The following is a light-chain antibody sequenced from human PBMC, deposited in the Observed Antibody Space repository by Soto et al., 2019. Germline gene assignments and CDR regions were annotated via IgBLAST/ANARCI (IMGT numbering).Light chain of an antibody. CDR1: HSVSNF. CDR2: GAS. V-gene: IGKV3-11*01. J-gene: IGKJ4*01. Sequence: GLSQSPATLSLSPGERATLSCRASHSVSNFLAWYQQRPGQAPRLLLYGASNRATGTPARFSGSGSGTDFTLTISSLEPEDSAVYYCQQRSNRLPFGGRTKADI. CDR3: QQRSNRLP.